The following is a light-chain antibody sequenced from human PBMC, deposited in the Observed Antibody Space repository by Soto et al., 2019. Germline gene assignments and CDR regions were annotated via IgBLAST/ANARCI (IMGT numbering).Light chain of an antibody. CDR2: AAS. CDR3: QQYNSWPLT. J-gene: IGKJ4*01. Sequence: EIVMTQSPATLSVSPGERASLSCRASQSVGDNLAWYHQKPGQAPRLLMYAASTRATGSPARFSGSGSGTEFTLTISSLQSEDFALYYCQQYNSWPLTFGGGTKVEIK. CDR1: QSVGDN. V-gene: IGKV3D-15*01.